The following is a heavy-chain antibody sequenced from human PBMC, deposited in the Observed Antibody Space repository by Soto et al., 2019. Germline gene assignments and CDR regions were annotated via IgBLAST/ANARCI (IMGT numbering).Heavy chain of an antibody. CDR2: IYWDDDK. CDR3: VQSRCGGDCLQSYSSHYYYGKDV. J-gene: IGHJ6*02. Sequence: SGPTLVNPTQTLTLTCTFSGFSLSTSGVGVGWIRQPPGKALEWLALIYWDDDKRYSPSLKSRLTITKDTSKNQVVLTMTNMDPVDTATYYCVQSRCGGDCLQSYSSHYYYGKDVWGQGTTLTVSS. V-gene: IGHV2-5*02. D-gene: IGHD2-21*02. CDR1: GFSLSTSGVG.